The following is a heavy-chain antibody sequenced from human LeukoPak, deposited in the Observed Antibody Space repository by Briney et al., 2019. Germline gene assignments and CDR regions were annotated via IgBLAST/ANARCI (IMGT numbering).Heavy chain of an antibody. V-gene: IGHV1-18*01. CDR3: ARARGYSYGYSDY. CDR2: ISASNANT. D-gene: IGHD5-18*01. CDR1: GYTFNSYG. Sequence: ASVKVSCRASGYTFNSYGINWVRQAPGQGLEWMGWISASNANTDYAQRFQGRVTTTTDTSTTTAYMELTSLRSDDTAVYYCARARGYSYGYSDYWGQGTLVTVSS. J-gene: IGHJ4*02.